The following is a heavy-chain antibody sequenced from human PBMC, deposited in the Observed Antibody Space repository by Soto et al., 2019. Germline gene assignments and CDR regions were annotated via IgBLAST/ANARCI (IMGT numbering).Heavy chain of an antibody. V-gene: IGHV4-38-2*02. D-gene: IGHD6-19*01. CDR1: GYSISRGSY. Sequence: SETLSLTCTVSGYSISRGSYWAWLRHPPGKGPEWIASIYHGGTTLDNPSLNSRITISVDTANNQFSLKLTSVTAADTAVYYCARVHVMVVAGSTFDYWGHGTLVTVSS. CDR2: IYHGGTT. J-gene: IGHJ4*01. CDR3: ARVHVMVVAGSTFDY.